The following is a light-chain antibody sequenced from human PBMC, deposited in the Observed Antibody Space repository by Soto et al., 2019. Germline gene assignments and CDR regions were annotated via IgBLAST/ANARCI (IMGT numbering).Light chain of an antibody. CDR2: SAS. V-gene: IGKV1-39*01. CDR1: QDINVY. J-gene: IGKJ2*03. CDR3: QHGYVAPYS. Sequence: DIQMTKSPSSVSASIGDTVTITCRASQDINVYLNWYQQKPGEVPKLLIYSASTLHSGVPSRFTGSGSETDFTLTIRSLQPEDFATYYCQHGYVAPYSFGQGTKVDIK.